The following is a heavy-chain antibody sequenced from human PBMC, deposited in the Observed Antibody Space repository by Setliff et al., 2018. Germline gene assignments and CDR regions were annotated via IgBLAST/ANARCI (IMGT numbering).Heavy chain of an antibody. D-gene: IGHD3-10*01. J-gene: IGHJ4*02. CDR2: INPHGSEK. CDR1: GLSYTNDW. V-gene: IGHV3-7*01. Sequence: GGSLRLSCTASGLSYTNDWVSWVRQAPGKGLEWLASINPHGSEKYYADSVKGRFTISRDNAKNSLSLQMNNLRTEDTAVYCFGAGTCSYWGQGTLVTVSS. CDR3: GAGTCSY.